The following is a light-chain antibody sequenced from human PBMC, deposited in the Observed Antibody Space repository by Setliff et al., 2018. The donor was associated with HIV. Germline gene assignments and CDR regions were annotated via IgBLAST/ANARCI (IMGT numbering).Light chain of an antibody. Sequence: QSALTQPASVSGSPGQSITISCTATTSDVGTYNLVSWFQQHPGKAPKLIIFEVSKRPSGVSNRFSGSKSGNTASLTISGLQAEDEADYYCCSFAGSNTEVFGPGTKVTVL. CDR1: TSDVGTYNL. V-gene: IGLV2-23*02. CDR2: EVS. J-gene: IGLJ1*01. CDR3: CSFAGSNTEV.